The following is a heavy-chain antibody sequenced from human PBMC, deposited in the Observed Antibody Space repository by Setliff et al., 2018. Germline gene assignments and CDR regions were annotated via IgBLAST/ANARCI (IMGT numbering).Heavy chain of an antibody. CDR2: ISSSSSYI. CDR3: ARDIGGTGLLRSYYYGMDV. J-gene: IGHJ6*02. D-gene: IGHD3-22*01. CDR1: GFTFSSYS. V-gene: IGHV3-21*01. Sequence: LRLSCAASGFTFSSYSMNWVRQAPGKGLEWVSSISSSSSYIYYADSVKGRFTISRDNAKNSLYLQMNSLRAEDTAVYYCARDIGGTGLLRSYYYGMDVWGQGTTVTVS.